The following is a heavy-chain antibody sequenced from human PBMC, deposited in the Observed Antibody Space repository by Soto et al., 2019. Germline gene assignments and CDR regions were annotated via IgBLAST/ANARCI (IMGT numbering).Heavy chain of an antibody. CDR1: GFSLSTTGVG. Sequence: QITLKESGPTLVKPTQTLTLTCSFSGFSLSTTGVGVGWIRQPPGKALEWLGFAYWDDDNRYSPSLKSMLTITKDTSGNQVVLTMTNMDPVDTATYFCAHRRGGYNWDDAHFDYWGQGTLVTVSS. J-gene: IGHJ4*02. D-gene: IGHD1-20*01. CDR3: AHRRGGYNWDDAHFDY. V-gene: IGHV2-5*02. CDR2: AYWDDDN.